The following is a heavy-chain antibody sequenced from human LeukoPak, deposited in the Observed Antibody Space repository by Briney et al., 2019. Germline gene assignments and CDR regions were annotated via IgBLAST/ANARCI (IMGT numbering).Heavy chain of an antibody. J-gene: IGHJ3*02. CDR3: ARAQERGELRFLEKDAFDI. CDR2: INPNSGGT. CDR1: GYTFTGYY. V-gene: IGHV1-2*02. Sequence: RASVKVSCKASGYTFTGYYMHWVRQAPGQGLEWMGWINPNSGGTNYAQKFQGRVTMTRDTSISTAYMELSRLRSDDTAVYYCARAQERGELRFLEKDAFDIWGQGTMVTVSS. D-gene: IGHD3-3*01.